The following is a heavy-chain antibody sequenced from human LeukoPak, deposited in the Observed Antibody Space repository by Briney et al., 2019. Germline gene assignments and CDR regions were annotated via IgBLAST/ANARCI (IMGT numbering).Heavy chain of an antibody. J-gene: IGHJ4*02. CDR1: GFTFSSYD. D-gene: IGHD3-10*01. CDR3: AKGLGDYYGSGSFDY. Sequence: PGGSLRLSCVASGFTFSSYDMTWVRQAPGKGLEWVSAISGSGGNTYYADSVKGRFTISRDNSKNTLYLQMNSLRAEDTAVYYCAKGLGDYYGSGSFDYWGQGTLVTVSS. V-gene: IGHV3-23*01. CDR2: ISGSGGNT.